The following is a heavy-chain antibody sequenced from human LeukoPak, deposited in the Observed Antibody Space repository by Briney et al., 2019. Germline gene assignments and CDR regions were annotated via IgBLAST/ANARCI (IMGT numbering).Heavy chain of an antibody. V-gene: IGHV1-69*13. D-gene: IGHD3-16*01. Sequence: SVKVSCKASGGTFSSYAINWVRQAPGQGLEWMGGIIPIFGTANYAQKFQGRVTITADESTSTAYMELSSLRSEDTAVYYCARGLGGLYYYYYMDVWGKGTTVTVSS. J-gene: IGHJ6*03. CDR3: ARGLGGLYYYYYMDV. CDR1: GGTFSSYA. CDR2: IIPIFGTA.